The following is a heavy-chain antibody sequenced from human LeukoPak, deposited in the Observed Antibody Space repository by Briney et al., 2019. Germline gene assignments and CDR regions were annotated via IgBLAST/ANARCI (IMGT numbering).Heavy chain of an antibody. CDR1: GGSISSYY. J-gene: IGHJ4*02. Sequence: PSETLSLTCTVSGGSISSYYWSWIRQPPGKGLEWIGYIYYSGSTNYNPSLKSRVTISVDTSKNQFSLKLSSVTAADTAVYCCARHRMVRGVMRYYFDYWGQGTLVTVSS. CDR3: ARHRMVRGVMRYYFDY. CDR2: IYYSGST. D-gene: IGHD3-10*01. V-gene: IGHV4-59*08.